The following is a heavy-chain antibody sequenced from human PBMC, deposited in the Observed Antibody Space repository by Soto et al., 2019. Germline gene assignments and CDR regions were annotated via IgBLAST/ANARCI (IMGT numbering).Heavy chain of an antibody. V-gene: IGHV1-58*01. CDR2: IVVGSGNT. J-gene: IGHJ6*03. CDR3: ATGGRDGTHLEAYYYYYMDV. Sequence: SVKVSCKASGFTFTTSAVQWVRQARGQRLEWIGWIVVGSGNTKYSQKFQERVTITRDMSTGTAYMELSGLRSEDTAVYYCATGGRDGTHLEAYYYYYMDVWGKGTTVTVSS. D-gene: IGHD6-13*01. CDR1: GFTFTTSA.